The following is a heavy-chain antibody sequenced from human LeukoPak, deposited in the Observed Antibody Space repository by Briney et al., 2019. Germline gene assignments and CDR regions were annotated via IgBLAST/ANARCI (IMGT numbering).Heavy chain of an antibody. CDR2: IIPILGIA. CDR3: ARDGDFWSGYTDY. J-gene: IGHJ4*02. Sequence: SVKVSCKASGGTFSSYTISWVRQAPGQGLEWMGRIIPILGIANYAQKFQGRVTITADKSTSTAYMELSSLRSEDTAVYYCARDGDFWSGYTDYWGQGTLVTASS. D-gene: IGHD3-3*01. V-gene: IGHV1-69*04. CDR1: GGTFSSYT.